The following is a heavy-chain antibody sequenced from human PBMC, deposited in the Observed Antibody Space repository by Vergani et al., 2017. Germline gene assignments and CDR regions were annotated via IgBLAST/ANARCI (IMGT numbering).Heavy chain of an antibody. Sequence: QVQLQESGPGLVTPSETLSLTCIVSGSPISPYYRSWIRQPAGKGREWIGRIYTSESTNYNPSLKSRVTVSVDTSKNQFSLKLISVTAADTAVYYCASDTHSGQRADRWGQGILVTVTS. J-gene: IGHJ5*02. CDR2: IYTSEST. CDR3: ASDTHSGQRADR. CDR1: GSPISPYY. D-gene: IGHD6-19*01. V-gene: IGHV4-4*07.